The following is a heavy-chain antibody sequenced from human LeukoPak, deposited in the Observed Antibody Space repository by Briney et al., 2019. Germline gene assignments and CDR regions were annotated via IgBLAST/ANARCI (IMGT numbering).Heavy chain of an antibody. CDR3: AKSGGDYFSGTYRFDY. Sequence: PGGSLRLSCAASGFTFSTYAMGWVRQAPGKGLEWVLAISTSGSSTYYADSVKGRFTISRDNSKNTLYLQMNSLRAEDTAIYYCAKSGGDYFSGTYRFDYWGQGTLVTVSS. J-gene: IGHJ4*02. V-gene: IGHV3-23*01. CDR2: ISTSGSST. D-gene: IGHD1-26*01. CDR1: GFTFSTYA.